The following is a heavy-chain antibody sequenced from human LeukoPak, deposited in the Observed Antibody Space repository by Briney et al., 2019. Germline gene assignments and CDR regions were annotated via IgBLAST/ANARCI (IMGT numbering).Heavy chain of an antibody. J-gene: IGHJ4*02. Sequence: ASVKVSCKASGYTFTGYYMHWVRQAPGQGLEWMGWINPNSGGTNYAQKFQGRVTMTRDASISTAYMELSRLRSDDTAVYYCARAEVYDILPGYRWGQGTLVTVSS. CDR3: ARAEVYDILPGYR. CDR1: GYTFTGYY. CDR2: INPNSGGT. V-gene: IGHV1-2*02. D-gene: IGHD3-9*01.